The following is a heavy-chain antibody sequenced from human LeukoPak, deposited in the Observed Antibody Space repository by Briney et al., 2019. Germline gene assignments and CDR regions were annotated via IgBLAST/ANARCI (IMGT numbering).Heavy chain of an antibody. J-gene: IGHJ4*02. CDR2: ISSSSSYM. D-gene: IGHD4-17*01. Sequence: GGSLRPSCAASGFTFSSYSMNWVRQAPGKGLEWVSSISSSSSYMYYADSVKGRFTISRDNAKNSLYLQMNSLRAEDTAVYYCARIDYGDYRCDYWGQGTLVTVSS. CDR1: GFTFSSYS. V-gene: IGHV3-21*01. CDR3: ARIDYGDYRCDY.